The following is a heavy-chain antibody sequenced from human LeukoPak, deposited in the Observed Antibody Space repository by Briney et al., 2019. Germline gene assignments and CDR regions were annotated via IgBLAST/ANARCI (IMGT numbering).Heavy chain of an antibody. J-gene: IGHJ3*02. CDR3: ARVTYCSSTSCYGAFDI. Sequence: GGSLRLSCAASGFTFSSYIMNWVRQAPGKGLEWVSSISSSSSYIYYADSVKGRFTISRDNAKNSLYLQMNSLRAEDTAVYYCARVTYCSSTSCYGAFDIWGQGTMVTISS. CDR1: GFTFSSYI. CDR2: ISSSSSYI. D-gene: IGHD2-2*01. V-gene: IGHV3-21*01.